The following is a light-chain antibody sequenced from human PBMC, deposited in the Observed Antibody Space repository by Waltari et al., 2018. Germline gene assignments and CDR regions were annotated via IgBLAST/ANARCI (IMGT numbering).Light chain of an antibody. CDR1: QSVDTY. CDR3: RQRSNWVT. CDR2: DAS. V-gene: IGKV3-11*01. J-gene: IGKJ4*01. Sequence: EIVLTQSPATLSLSPGERASLSCRASQSVDTYLAWYQQKPGQAPRLLIYDASNRATVLQAMFSGSGSGPDFTLTISSLEPEDFAVYYCRQRSNWVTFGGGTKVEIK.